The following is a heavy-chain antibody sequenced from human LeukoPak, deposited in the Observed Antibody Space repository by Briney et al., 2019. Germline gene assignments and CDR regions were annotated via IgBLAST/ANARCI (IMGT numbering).Heavy chain of an antibody. CDR1: GFTFSSYG. CDR2: LRYDGSNK. Sequence: GGSLRLSCAASGFTFSSYGMHWVRQAPGKGLEGVAFLRYDGSNKYYADSVKGRFTISRDNSKNTLYLQMNSLRSDDTAVYYCARDIGYCSGGSCSTPARFDPWGQGTLGTVSS. CDR3: ARDIGYCSGGSCSTPARFDP. V-gene: IGHV3-30*02. D-gene: IGHD2-15*01. J-gene: IGHJ5*01.